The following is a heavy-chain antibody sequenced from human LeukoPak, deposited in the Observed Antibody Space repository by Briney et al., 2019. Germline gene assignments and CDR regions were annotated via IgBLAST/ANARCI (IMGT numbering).Heavy chain of an antibody. CDR3: ARDRTSSGWFFDY. CDR1: GFTFSSYA. D-gene: IGHD6-19*01. J-gene: IGHJ4*02. CDR2: IGAGGTFT. Sequence: PGGSLRLSCTASGFTFSSYAMNWVRQAPGKGLEWVSGIGAGGTFTYYADSVKGRFTISRDNSKNTLYLQMNSLRAEDTALYYCARDRTSSGWFFDYWGQGALVTVSS. V-gene: IGHV3-23*01.